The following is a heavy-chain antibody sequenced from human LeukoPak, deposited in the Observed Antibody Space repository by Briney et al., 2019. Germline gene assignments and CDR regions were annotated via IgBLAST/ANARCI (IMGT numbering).Heavy chain of an antibody. CDR1: AFTFSTYA. CDR2: ISRSRNSI. Sequence: GGSLRLSCAASAFTFSTYAMNWVRQAPGKGLEWVSYISRSRNSIYYADSVKGRFTISRDNAKNSLYLQMNSLRADDTAVYYCARDLNGTYYSLGSFDPWGQGTLVTVSS. CDR3: ARDLNGTYYSLGSFDP. V-gene: IGHV3-48*04. D-gene: IGHD1-26*01. J-gene: IGHJ5*02.